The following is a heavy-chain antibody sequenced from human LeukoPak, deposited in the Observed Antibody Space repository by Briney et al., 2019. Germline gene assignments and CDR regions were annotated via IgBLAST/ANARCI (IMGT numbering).Heavy chain of an antibody. J-gene: IGHJ4*02. D-gene: IGHD6-19*01. V-gene: IGHV3-30*02. Sequence: GGSLRLSCVTSGFPLSTYGVHWVRQAPGSGLEWVAYIHYDGYTTNYADSVKGRFTISRENSKNTLYLQMNSLRAEDTAVYYCARAAHTVAGIVYWGQGTLVTVSS. CDR1: GFPLSTYG. CDR3: ARAAHTVAGIVY. CDR2: IHYDGYTT.